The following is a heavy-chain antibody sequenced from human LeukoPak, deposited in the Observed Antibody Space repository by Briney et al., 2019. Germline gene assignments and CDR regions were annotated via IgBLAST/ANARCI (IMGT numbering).Heavy chain of an antibody. D-gene: IGHD3-9*01. J-gene: IGHJ5*02. CDR2: INPSGGST. CDR1: GYTFTSYY. V-gene: IGHV1-46*01. Sequence: ASVKVSCKASGYTFTSYYMHWVRQAPGQGLEWMGIINPSGGSTSYAQKFQGRVTMTRDTSTSTVYMELSSLRSEDTAVYYCARDLGLRYFDWENWFDPWGQGTRFTVSS. CDR3: ARDLGLRYFDWENWFDP.